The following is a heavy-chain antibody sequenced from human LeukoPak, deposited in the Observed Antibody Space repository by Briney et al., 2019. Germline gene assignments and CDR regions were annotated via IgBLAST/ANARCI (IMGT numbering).Heavy chain of an antibody. V-gene: IGHV3-33*01. Sequence: GRSLRLSCAASGFTFSSYGMHWVRQAPGKGLEWVAVIWYDGSNKYYADSVKGRFTISRDNSKNTLYLQMYSLRAEDTAVYYCARGFDYYDSSGYYHLAEYFQHWGQGTLVTVSS. CDR2: IWYDGSNK. CDR1: GFTFSSYG. J-gene: IGHJ1*01. CDR3: ARGFDYYDSSGYYHLAEYFQH. D-gene: IGHD3-22*01.